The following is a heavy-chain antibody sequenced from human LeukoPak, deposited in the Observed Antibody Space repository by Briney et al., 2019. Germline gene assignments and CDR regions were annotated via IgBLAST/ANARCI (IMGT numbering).Heavy chain of an antibody. CDR3: AVEGVTKYYYYMDV. D-gene: IGHD4-17*01. Sequence: KPSETLSLTCTVSGVSISSSNSYWGWIRQPPGKGLEWIGTIYYSGSTYYNPSLKSRVTISVDTSKNQFSLKLSSVTAADTAVYYCAVEGVTKYYYYMDVWGKGTTVTVSS. CDR1: GVSISSSNSY. V-gene: IGHV4-39*01. J-gene: IGHJ6*03. CDR2: IYYSGST.